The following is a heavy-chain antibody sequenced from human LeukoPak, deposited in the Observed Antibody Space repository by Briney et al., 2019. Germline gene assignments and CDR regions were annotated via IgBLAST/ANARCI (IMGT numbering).Heavy chain of an antibody. V-gene: IGHV3-30*18. CDR2: VSSDGGTK. D-gene: IGHD1-26*01. CDR3: AKAPLPYSGSHGPFDY. J-gene: IGHJ4*02. CDR1: GFTFSSYG. Sequence: PGGSLRLSCAASGFTFSSYGMHWVRQAPGKGLEWVAVVSSDGGTKYYADSVKGRFTISGDNSKNTLYLQMNSLRAEDTAVYYCAKAPLPYSGSHGPFDYWGQGTLVTVSS.